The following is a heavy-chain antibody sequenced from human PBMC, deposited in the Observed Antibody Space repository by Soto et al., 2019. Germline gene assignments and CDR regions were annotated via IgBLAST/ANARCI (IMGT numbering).Heavy chain of an antibody. CDR2: IIPIFGTA. CDR1: GGTFSSYA. V-gene: IGHV1-69*06. D-gene: IGHD3-3*01. CDR3: ARVGITIFGVVIGYYYGMDV. Sequence: SVKVSCKASGGTFSSYAISWVRQAPGQRLEWMGGIIPIFGTANYAQKFQGRVTITADKSTSTAYMELSSLRSEDTAVYYCARVGITIFGVVIGYYYGMDVWGQGTTVTVSS. J-gene: IGHJ6*02.